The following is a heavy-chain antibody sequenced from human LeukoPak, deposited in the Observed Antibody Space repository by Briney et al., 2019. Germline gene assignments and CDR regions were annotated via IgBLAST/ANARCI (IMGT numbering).Heavy chain of an antibody. CDR3: ARGGRAARKFDY. J-gene: IGHJ4*02. CDR2: INHSGST. Sequence: SETLSLTCAVYGGSFSGYYWRWIRQPPGKGLEWIGEINHSGSTNYNPSLKSRVTISVDTSKNQFSLKLSSVTAADTAVYYCARGGRAARKFDYSGQGTLVTVSS. D-gene: IGHD6-6*01. CDR1: GGSFSGYY. V-gene: IGHV4-34*01.